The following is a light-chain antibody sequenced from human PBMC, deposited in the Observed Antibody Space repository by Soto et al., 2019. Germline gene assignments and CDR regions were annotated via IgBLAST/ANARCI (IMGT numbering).Light chain of an antibody. CDR2: DTF. V-gene: IGKV3-11*01. J-gene: IGKJ1*01. Sequence: EVVLTQSPATLSVSPGERVTLSCRASQSVSTFLAWYQHKPGQAPRPLIYDTFERATGVPDRFSGGGSGTDFTLTISSLEPEDFAVYYCQQRHNWPRTFGQGTKVEI. CDR3: QQRHNWPRT. CDR1: QSVSTF.